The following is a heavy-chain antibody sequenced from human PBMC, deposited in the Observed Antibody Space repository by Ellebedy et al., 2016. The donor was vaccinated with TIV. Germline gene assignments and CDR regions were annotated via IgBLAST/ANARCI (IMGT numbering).Heavy chain of an antibody. CDR3: ARHHYDSASFDP. D-gene: IGHD3-22*01. CDR1: GYTFTGHW. Sequence: GESLKISCTASGYTFTGHWITWVRQMPGKGLEWMGGIGPSDSYTNYSPSFRGHVTISADNSISTAYLQLSSLKASDTAIYYCARHHYDSASFDPWGQGTLVTVSS. V-gene: IGHV5-10-1*01. CDR2: IGPSDSYT. J-gene: IGHJ5*02.